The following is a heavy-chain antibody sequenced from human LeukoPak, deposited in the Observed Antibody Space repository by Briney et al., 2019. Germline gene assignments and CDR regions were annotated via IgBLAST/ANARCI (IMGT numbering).Heavy chain of an antibody. CDR2: MNPNSGNT. J-gene: IGHJ5*02. D-gene: IGHD3-10*01. CDR1: GGTFSSYA. V-gene: IGHV1-8*03. Sequence: ASVKVSCKASGGTFSSYAISWVRQATGQGLEWMGWMNPNSGNTGYAQKFQGRVTITRNTSISTAYMELSSLRSEDTAVYYCARSLWFGVFDPWGQGTLVTVSS. CDR3: ARSLWFGVFDP.